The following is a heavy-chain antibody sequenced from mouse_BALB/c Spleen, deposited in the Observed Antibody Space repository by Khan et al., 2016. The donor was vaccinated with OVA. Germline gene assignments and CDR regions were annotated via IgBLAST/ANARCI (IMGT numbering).Heavy chain of an antibody. Sequence: QVQLQQSGAEQAKPGASVKMSCKTSGYTFSSYWMHWVKQRPGHGLEWIGYINPTSGYTEYNEKFKDKATLSADKSSSTAYMQLTSLTSEDSAVYYCARDRIDYWGQGTTLTVSS. V-gene: IGHV1-7*01. CDR3: ARDRIDY. CDR2: INPTSGYT. J-gene: IGHJ2*01. CDR1: GYTFSSYW.